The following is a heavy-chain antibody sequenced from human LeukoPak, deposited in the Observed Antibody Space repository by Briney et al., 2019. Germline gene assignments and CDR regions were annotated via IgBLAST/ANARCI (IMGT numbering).Heavy chain of an antibody. CDR2: ISGTGGSI. D-gene: IGHD2-8*01. Sequence: GGSLRLSCAASGFTFSTYAMTWVRQAPGKGLEWVSLISGTGGSIYYADSVKGRFTISRDNSKNTLYLQMNSLRAEDTAVYYCATTPTNDFDYWGQGTLVTVSS. J-gene: IGHJ4*02. CDR3: ATTPTNDFDY. V-gene: IGHV3-23*01. CDR1: GFTFSTYA.